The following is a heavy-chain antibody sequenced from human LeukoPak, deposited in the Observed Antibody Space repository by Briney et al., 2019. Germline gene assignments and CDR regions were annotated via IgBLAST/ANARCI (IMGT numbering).Heavy chain of an antibody. V-gene: IGHV3-74*01. Sequence: GGSLRLSCAASGFTFSSYWMHWVRQAPGKGLVWVSRINSDGSSTSYADSVKGRFTISRDNAKNTLYLQMNSLRAEDTAVYYCARARGDDWFDPWGQGTLVTVSS. J-gene: IGHJ5*02. CDR1: GFTFSSYW. CDR3: ARARGDDWFDP. D-gene: IGHD3-10*01. CDR2: INSDGSST.